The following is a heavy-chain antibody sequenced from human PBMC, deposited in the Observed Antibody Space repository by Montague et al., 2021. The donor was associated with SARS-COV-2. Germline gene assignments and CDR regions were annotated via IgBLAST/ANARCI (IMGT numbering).Heavy chain of an antibody. D-gene: IGHD5-24*01. CDR2: VSPDGSDT. V-gene: IGHV3-74*01. J-gene: IGHJ4*02. CDR1: GFTFSSYC. CDR3: ARESSDHYHYTFDS. Sequence: SLRLSCAASGFTFSSYCMHWVRQVPGRGLVWVSRVSPDGSDTTYTDSVEGRFIISRDSAKDTLYLAMNSLRAEDTAVYFCARESSDHYHYTFDSWGRGTLVTVSS.